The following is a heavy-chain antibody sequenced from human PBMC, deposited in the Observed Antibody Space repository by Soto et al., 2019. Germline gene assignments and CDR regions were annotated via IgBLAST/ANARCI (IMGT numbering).Heavy chain of an antibody. CDR3: ARGCGYYYRDAFDI. J-gene: IGHJ3*02. V-gene: IGHV4-59*01. Sequence: SETLSLTCTVSGGSISSYYWSWIRQPPGKGLEWIGYIYYSGSTNYNPSLKSRVTISVDTSKNQFSLKLSSVTAADTAVYYCARGCGYYYRDAFDIWGQGTMVTVSS. CDR2: IYYSGST. CDR1: GGSISSYY. D-gene: IGHD3-22*01.